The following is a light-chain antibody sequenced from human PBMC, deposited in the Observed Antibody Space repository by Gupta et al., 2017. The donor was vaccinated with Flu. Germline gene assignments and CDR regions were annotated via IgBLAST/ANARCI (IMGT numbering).Light chain of an antibody. CDR2: RNN. J-gene: IGLJ3*02. Sequence: QSVLTQPPSASGPPGQRVTISCSGSSSNIGSNYVYWYQQLPGTAPNLLIYRNNQRPSGVPDRFSGSKSGTSASLAISGLRAEDEADYYCAAWDDSRSGWVFGGGTKLTVL. CDR3: AAWDDSRSGWV. V-gene: IGLV1-47*01. CDR1: SSNIGSNY.